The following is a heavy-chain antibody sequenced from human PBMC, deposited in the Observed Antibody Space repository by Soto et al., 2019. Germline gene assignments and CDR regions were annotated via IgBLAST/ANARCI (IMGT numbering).Heavy chain of an antibody. V-gene: IGHV1-69*01. CDR1: GGTFSSYA. J-gene: IGHJ3*02. CDR3: AKLEGEKWELLHEDDAFDI. CDR2: IIPIFGTA. D-gene: IGHD1-26*01. Sequence: QVQLVQSGAEVKKPGSSVKVSCKASGGTFSSYAISWVRQAPGQGLEWMGGIIPIFGTANYAQKFQGRVTISADESTSTVYMELSSLRSEDTAVYYCAKLEGEKWELLHEDDAFDIWGQGTMVTVSS.